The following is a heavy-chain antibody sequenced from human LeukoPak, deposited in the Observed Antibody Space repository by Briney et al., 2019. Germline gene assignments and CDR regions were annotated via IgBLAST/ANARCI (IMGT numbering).Heavy chain of an antibody. CDR3: ALQWELLVGNWFDP. J-gene: IGHJ5*02. D-gene: IGHD1-26*01. V-gene: IGHV1-8*01. CDR1: GYTFTSYD. CDR2: MNPNSGNT. Sequence: GASVKVSCKASGYTFTSYDINWVRQATGQGLEWMGWMNPNSGNTGYAQKFQGRVTMTRNTSISTAYMELSSLRSEDTAVYYCALQWELLVGNWFDPWGQGTLVTVSS.